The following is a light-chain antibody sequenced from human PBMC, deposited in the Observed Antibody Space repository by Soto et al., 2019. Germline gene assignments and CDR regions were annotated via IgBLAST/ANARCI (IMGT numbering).Light chain of an antibody. Sequence: EIVLTQSPGTLSLSPGDRATLSCRSSQTISNNFLAWYQQNPGQAPRLLIYGASRRATGIPDRFSGSGSGTDFTLTISRLEPEDFAVYYCQQYSSPALYTFGQGTRLEIK. J-gene: IGKJ2*01. CDR1: QTISNNF. CDR3: QQYSSPALYT. CDR2: GAS. V-gene: IGKV3-20*01.